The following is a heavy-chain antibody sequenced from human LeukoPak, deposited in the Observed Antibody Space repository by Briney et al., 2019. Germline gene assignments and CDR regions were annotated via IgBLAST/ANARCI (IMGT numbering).Heavy chain of an antibody. J-gene: IGHJ4*02. CDR1: GYTFTGYY. V-gene: IGHV1-2*06. CDR2: INPNSGGT. Sequence: ASVKVSCKASGYTFTGYYMHWVRQAPGQGLEWMGRINPNSGGTDYAQKFQGRVTMTRDTSISTAYMELSRLRSDDTAVYYCARSYSSRPNDYWGQGTLVTVSS. CDR3: ARSYSSRPNDY. D-gene: IGHD6-13*01.